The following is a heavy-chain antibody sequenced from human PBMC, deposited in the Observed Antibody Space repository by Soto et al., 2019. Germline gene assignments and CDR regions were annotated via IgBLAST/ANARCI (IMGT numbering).Heavy chain of an antibody. CDR1: GASISGFY. CDR3: VRDGTKTLRDWLDP. CDR2: IYATGTT. D-gene: IGHD1-1*01. V-gene: IGHV4-4*07. J-gene: IGHJ5*02. Sequence: SETLSLTCTVSGASISGFYWSWIRKSAGKGLEWIGRIYATGTTDYNPSLKSRVMMSVDTSKKQFSLKLRSVTAADTAVYYCVRDGTKTLRDWLDPWGQG.